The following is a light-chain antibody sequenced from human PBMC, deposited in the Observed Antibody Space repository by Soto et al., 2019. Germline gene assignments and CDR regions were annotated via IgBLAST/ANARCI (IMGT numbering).Light chain of an antibody. CDR3: QQHNNWPPWT. J-gene: IGKJ1*01. V-gene: IGKV3-15*01. CDR1: QSVANN. Sequence: DIVMTQSPATLSVSPGERATLSCRASQSVANNVAWYQQKPGQPPRLLIYGASTRAAGFPARFSGSGYGRQFSLTISSLQSEDFAIYHCQQHNNWPPWTFGQGTKVEV. CDR2: GAS.